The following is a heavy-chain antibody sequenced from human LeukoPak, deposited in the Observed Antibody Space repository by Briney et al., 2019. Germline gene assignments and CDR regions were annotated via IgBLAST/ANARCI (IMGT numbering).Heavy chain of an antibody. CDR2: INPSSGGT. J-gene: IGHJ5*02. V-gene: IGHV1-46*01. CDR3: AREWPHTYRFDP. D-gene: IGHD5-12*01. CDR1: GYTFTNYY. Sequence: GASVKVSRKASGYTFTNYYMHWMRHAPGQGLEWMGIINPSSGGTIYAQKFQGRVTMTRDTSTTTVYMELSSLGSEDTAVYYCAREWPHTYRFDPWGQGTLVTVSS.